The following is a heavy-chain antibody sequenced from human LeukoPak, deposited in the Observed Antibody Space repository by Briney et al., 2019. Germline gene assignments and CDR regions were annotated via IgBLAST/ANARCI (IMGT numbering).Heavy chain of an antibody. CDR3: AKDQWLTTSTNEHEVY. D-gene: IGHD6-19*01. CDR1: GFTFDDYA. CDR2: ISWNSGSI. Sequence: GGSLRLSCAASGFTFDDYAMPWVRQAPGKGLEWVSGISWNSGSIGYADSVKGRFTISRDNAKNSLYLQMNSLRAEDTAVYYCAKDQWLTTSTNEHEVYWGQGTLVTVSS. V-gene: IGHV3-9*01. J-gene: IGHJ4*02.